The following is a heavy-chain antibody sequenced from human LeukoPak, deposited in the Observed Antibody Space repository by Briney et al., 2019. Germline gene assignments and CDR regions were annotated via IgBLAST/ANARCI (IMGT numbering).Heavy chain of an antibody. J-gene: IGHJ5*02. D-gene: IGHD4-17*01. CDR3: ARHGRDYGGNGNWFDP. V-gene: IGHV4-59*08. CDR1: GGSISSYY. Sequence: KSSETLSLTCTVSGGSISSYYWSWIRQPPGKGLEWIGYIYYSGSTNYNPSLKSRVTISVDTSKNQFSLKLSSVTAADTAVYYCARHGRDYGGNGNWFDPWGQGTLVTVSS. CDR2: IYYSGST.